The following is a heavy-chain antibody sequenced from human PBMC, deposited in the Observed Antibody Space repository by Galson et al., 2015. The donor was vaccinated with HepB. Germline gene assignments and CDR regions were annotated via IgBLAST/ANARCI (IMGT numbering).Heavy chain of an antibody. J-gene: IGHJ4*02. V-gene: IGHV3-30*03. CDR3: ARPYSSSNYFDY. D-gene: IGHD6-6*01. CDR1: GFTFSSYG. CDR2: ISYDGSNK. Sequence: SLRLSCAASGFTFSSYGMHWVRQAPGKGLEWVAVISYDGSNKYYADSVKGRFTISRDNSKNTLYLQMNSLRAEDTAVYYCARPYSSSNYFDYWGQGTLVTVSS.